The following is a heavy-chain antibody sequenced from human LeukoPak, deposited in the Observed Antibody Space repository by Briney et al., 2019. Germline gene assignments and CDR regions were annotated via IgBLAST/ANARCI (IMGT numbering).Heavy chain of an antibody. CDR1: VGSISTSSYY. J-gene: IGHJ4*02. Sequence: SETLSLTCTVSVGSISTSSYYWGWIRQPPGRGLEWIGSIYYSGSIYYNPSLKSRVTISLDTSKHQFSLKLSSVTAADTAVYYCARWLGSRWYYFDYWGQGTLVTVSS. V-gene: IGHV4-39*07. CDR3: ARWLGSRWYYFDY. CDR2: IYYSGSI. D-gene: IGHD6-13*01.